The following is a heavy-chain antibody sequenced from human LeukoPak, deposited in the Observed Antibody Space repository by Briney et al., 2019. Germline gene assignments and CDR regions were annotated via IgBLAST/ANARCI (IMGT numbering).Heavy chain of an antibody. D-gene: IGHD3-10*01. CDR1: GGSFSGYY. V-gene: IGHV4-34*01. Sequence: KPSETLSLTCAVYGGSFSGYYWSWIRQPPGKGLEWIGEINHSGSTNYNPSLKSRVTISVDTSKNQFSLKLSSVTAADTAVYYCARRLDYYGSGRRGYFDYWGQGTLVTVSS. CDR2: INHSGST. CDR3: ARRLDYYGSGRRGYFDY. J-gene: IGHJ4*02.